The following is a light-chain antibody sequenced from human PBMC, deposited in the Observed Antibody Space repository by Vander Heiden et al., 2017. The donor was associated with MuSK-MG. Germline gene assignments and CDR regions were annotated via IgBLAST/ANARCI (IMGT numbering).Light chain of an antibody. CDR2: WES. Sequence: DIVMPQSPDSLAVSLGERATINCKSSQSVLYSSNNKNYLAWYQQKPGQPPKLLIYWESTRESGVPDRFSGSGSGTDFTLTISSLQAEDVAVYYCQQYYSTPPTFGQGTKVXIK. CDR3: QQYYSTPPT. V-gene: IGKV4-1*01. J-gene: IGKJ1*01. CDR1: QSVLYSSNNKNY.